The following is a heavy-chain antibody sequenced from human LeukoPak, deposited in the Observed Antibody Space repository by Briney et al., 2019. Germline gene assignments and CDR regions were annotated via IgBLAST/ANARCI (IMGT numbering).Heavy chain of an antibody. CDR3: ARALYSSGHLDY. CDR1: GGSISSYY. CDR2: IYYSGST. J-gene: IGHJ4*02. D-gene: IGHD6-19*01. Sequence: PSETLSFTCTVSGGSISSYYWSWIRQPPGKGLEWIGYIYYSGSTNYNPSLKSRVTISVDTSKNQFSLKLSSVTAADTAVYYCARALYSSGHLDYWGQGTLVTVSS. V-gene: IGHV4-59*01.